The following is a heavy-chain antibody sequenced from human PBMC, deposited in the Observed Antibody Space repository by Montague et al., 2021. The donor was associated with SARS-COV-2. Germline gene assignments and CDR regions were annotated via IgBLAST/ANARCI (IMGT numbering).Heavy chain of an antibody. J-gene: IGHJ6*03. V-gene: IGHV4-34*01. D-gene: IGHD3-10*01. CDR1: GTSFSGYY. CDR2: INHGGST. CDR3: ARLRDGVVPSPILGVGPYYSYYYMGV. Sequence: SQTLSLTCAVQGTSFSGYYRNWIRQPPGKGLEWIEEINHGGSTKYSPSLKSRLTISADTSKNQFSLKLTSVAAADTAVYYCARLRDGVVPSPILGVGPYYSYYYMGVWGRGTTVTVSS.